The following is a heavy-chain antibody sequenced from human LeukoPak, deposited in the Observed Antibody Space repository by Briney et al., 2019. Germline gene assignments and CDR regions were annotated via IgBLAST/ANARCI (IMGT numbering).Heavy chain of an antibody. CDR1: GGSISSGDYY. CDR3: ARYYDFWRYFDY. D-gene: IGHD3-3*01. Sequence: PSETLSLTCTVSGGSISSGDYYWSWIRQPPGKGLEWIGYIYYSGSTYYNPSLKSRVTISVDTSKNQFSLKLSSVTAADTAVYYRARYYDFWRYFDYWGQGTLVTVSS. J-gene: IGHJ4*02. CDR2: IYYSGST. V-gene: IGHV4-30-4*01.